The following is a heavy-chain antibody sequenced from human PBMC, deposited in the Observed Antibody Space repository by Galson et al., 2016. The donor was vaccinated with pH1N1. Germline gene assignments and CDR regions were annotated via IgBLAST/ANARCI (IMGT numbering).Heavy chain of an antibody. CDR2: VWYDGNNK. J-gene: IGHJ6*02. Sequence: SLRLSCAASGFTFSTFWMNWVRQAPGKGLEWVALVWYDGNNKEYADSVKGRFTISRDNSKNTLYLQMNSLRAEDTAVYYCARDYSYGYGEPYYYGMDVWGQGTTVTVSS. CDR1: GFTFSTFW. D-gene: IGHD5-18*01. V-gene: IGHV3-33*08. CDR3: ARDYSYGYGEPYYYGMDV.